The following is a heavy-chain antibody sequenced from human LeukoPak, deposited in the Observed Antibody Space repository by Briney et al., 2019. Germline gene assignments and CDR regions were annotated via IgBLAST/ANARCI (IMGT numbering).Heavy chain of an antibody. CDR3: ARGQYCSSTSCTYGDY. Sequence: ASVKVSCKASGYTFTDYYMHWVRQAPGQGPEWMGWISPNSGGTNYAQKFQGRVTMTRDTSISTAYMELSRLRSDDTAVYYCARGQYCSSTSCTYGDYWGQGTLVTVSS. CDR1: GYTFTDYY. V-gene: IGHV1-2*02. J-gene: IGHJ4*02. CDR2: ISPNSGGT. D-gene: IGHD2-2*01.